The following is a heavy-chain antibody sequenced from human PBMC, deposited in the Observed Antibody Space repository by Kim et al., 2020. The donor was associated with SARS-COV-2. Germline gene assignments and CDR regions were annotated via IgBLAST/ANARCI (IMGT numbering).Heavy chain of an antibody. Sequence: GSNKYYAGSVKGRFTISRDNSKNTLYLQMNSLRAEDTAVYYCAKEGEEGYWGQGTLVTVSS. CDR3: AKEGEEGY. D-gene: IGHD3-16*01. J-gene: IGHJ4*02. V-gene: IGHV3-30*02. CDR2: GSNK.